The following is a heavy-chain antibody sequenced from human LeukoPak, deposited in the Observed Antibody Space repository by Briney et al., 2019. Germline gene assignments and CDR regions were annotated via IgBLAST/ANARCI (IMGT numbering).Heavy chain of an antibody. CDR1: GGSISSSSYS. CDR3: ARGIAARPFDYYYYYGMDV. D-gene: IGHD6-6*01. J-gene: IGHJ6*02. CDR2: IYYSGST. Sequence: SETLSLTCTVSGGSISSSSYSWGWIRQPPGKGLEWIGSIYYSGSTYYNPSLKSRVTISVDTSKNQFSLKLSSVTAADTAVYYCARGIAARPFDYYYYYGMDVWGQGTTVTVSS. V-gene: IGHV4-39*07.